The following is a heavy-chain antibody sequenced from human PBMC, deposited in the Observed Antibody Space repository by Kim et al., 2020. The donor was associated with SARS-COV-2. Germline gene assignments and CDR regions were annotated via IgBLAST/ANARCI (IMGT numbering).Heavy chain of an antibody. CDR1: GGSISSYY. CDR3: ARRMVRGKLDV. Sequence: SETLSLTCTVSGGSISSYYWSWIRQPPGKGLEWIGYIYYSGSTNYNPALKSRVTISVDTSKNQFSLKLSSVTAADTAVYYCARRMVRGKLDVWGQGTTVTVSS. V-gene: IGHV4-59*08. J-gene: IGHJ6*02. CDR2: IYYSGST. D-gene: IGHD3-10*01.